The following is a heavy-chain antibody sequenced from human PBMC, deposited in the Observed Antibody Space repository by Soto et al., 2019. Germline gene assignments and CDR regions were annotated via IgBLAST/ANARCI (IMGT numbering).Heavy chain of an antibody. J-gene: IGHJ4*02. D-gene: IGHD5-12*01. CDR1: GVPISSGGYY. Sequence: PSETLSLTCTVSGVPISSGGYYWSWIRQHPGKGLEWIGYIYYSGSTYYNPSLKSRVTISVDTSKNQFSLKLSSVTAADTAVYYCARSGYSGYDWVYWGQGTLVTVSS. CDR2: IYYSGST. CDR3: ARSGYSGYDWVY. V-gene: IGHV4-31*03.